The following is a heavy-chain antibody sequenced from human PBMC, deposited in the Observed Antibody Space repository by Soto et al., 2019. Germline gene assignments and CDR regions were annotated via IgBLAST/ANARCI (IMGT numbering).Heavy chain of an antibody. V-gene: IGHV3-33*01. CDR1: GFTFSSYG. CDR2: IWYEGSNK. J-gene: IGHJ3*02. Sequence: QVQLVESGGGVVQPGRSLRLSCAASGFTFSSYGMHWVRQAPGKGLEWVAVIWYEGSNKYYADYVKGRFTMSRDNSKNTLYLQMNSLRAEDTAVYYCARVPHCSSTSCYNDAFDIWGQGTMVTVSS. D-gene: IGHD2-2*01. CDR3: ARVPHCSSTSCYNDAFDI.